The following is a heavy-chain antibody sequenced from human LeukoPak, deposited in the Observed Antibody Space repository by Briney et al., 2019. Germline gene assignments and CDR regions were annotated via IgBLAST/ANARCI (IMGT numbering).Heavy chain of an antibody. V-gene: IGHV3-11*01. CDR1: GFTFSDYY. J-gene: IGHJ4*02. Sequence: GGSLRLSCAASGFTFSDYYMSWIRQAPGKGLEWVSYISSSSSTIYYADSVKGRFTISRDNAKNSLYLQMNSLRAEDTAVYYCAQDPYYYDSSGYPEYWGQGTLVTVSS. CDR3: AQDPYYYDSSGYPEY. D-gene: IGHD3-22*01. CDR2: ISSSSSTI.